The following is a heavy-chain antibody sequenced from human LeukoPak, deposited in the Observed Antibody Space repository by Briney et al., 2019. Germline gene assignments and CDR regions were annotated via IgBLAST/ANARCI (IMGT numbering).Heavy chain of an antibody. CDR3: ARGRRWLQRGGDY. CDR2: MNPNSGNT. D-gene: IGHD5-24*01. V-gene: IGHV1-8*03. CDR1: GGTFSSYA. Sequence: GASVKVSCKASGGTFSSYAISWVRQAPGQGLEWMGWMNPNSGNTGYAQKFQGRVTITRNTSISTVYMELSSLRSEDTAVYYCARGRRWLQRGGDYWGQGTLVTVSS. J-gene: IGHJ4*02.